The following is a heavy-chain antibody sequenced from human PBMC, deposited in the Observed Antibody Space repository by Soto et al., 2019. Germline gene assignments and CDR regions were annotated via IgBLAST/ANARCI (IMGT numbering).Heavy chain of an antibody. Sequence: GASVKVSCKASGYTFSHYGISWVRQAPGQGLEWMAWTSADNDDTNYAEKLQGRVTMTTDTSTGTAYMELRSLRSDDTAVYYCARSGRYYGSGSYTNWGQGTLVTVSS. V-gene: IGHV1-18*04. CDR2: TSADNDDT. D-gene: IGHD3-10*01. CDR3: ARSGRYYGSGSYTN. J-gene: IGHJ4*02. CDR1: GYTFSHYG.